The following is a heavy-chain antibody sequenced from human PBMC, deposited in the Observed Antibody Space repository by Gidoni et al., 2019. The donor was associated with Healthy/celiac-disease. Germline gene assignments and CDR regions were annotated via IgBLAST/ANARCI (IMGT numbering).Heavy chain of an antibody. CDR3: ARDDRDYGAFDY. V-gene: IGHV1-3*01. Sequence: QVQLVQSGAEVKKPGASVKVSCKAYGYTFTSYAMHWVRQAPGQRLEWMGWINAGNGNTKYSQKFQGRVTITRDTSASTAYMELSSLRSEDTAVYYCARDDRDYGAFDYWGQGTLVTVSS. CDR1: GYTFTSYA. CDR2: INAGNGNT. J-gene: IGHJ4*02. D-gene: IGHD4-17*01.